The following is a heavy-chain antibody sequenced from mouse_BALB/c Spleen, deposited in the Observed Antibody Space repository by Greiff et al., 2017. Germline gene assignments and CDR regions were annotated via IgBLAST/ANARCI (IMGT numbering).Heavy chain of an antibody. CDR2: IYPGGGYT. CDR1: GYTFTNYW. J-gene: IGHJ4*01. Sequence: VQRVESGAELVRPGTSVKISCKASGYTFTNYWLGWVKQRPGHGLEWIGDIYPGGGYTNYNEKFKGKATLTADTSSSTAYMQLSSLTSEDSAVYYCAIYYDYENYAMDYWGQGTSVTVSS. D-gene: IGHD2-4*01. V-gene: IGHV1-63*02. CDR3: AIYYDYENYAMDY.